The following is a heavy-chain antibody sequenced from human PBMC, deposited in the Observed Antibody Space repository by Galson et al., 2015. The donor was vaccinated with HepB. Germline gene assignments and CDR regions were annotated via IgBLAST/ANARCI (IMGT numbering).Heavy chain of an antibody. CDR2: ITGSGGDT. V-gene: IGHV3-23*01. CDR1: GFTFSNYA. J-gene: IGHJ4*02. CDR3: AKGLGADGSSGGRVLSY. Sequence: SLRLSCAASGFTFSNYAMSWVRQIPGKGLEFVSIITGSGGDTYTADSVKGRFTISRDNSRNTLCLQMNSLRAEDTAIYYCAKGLGADGSSGGRVLSYWGLGTLVTVTS. D-gene: IGHD6-6*01.